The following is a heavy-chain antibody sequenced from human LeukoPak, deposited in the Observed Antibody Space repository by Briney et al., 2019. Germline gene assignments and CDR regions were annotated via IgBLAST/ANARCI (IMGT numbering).Heavy chain of an antibody. CDR2: IRSKAYGGTT. V-gene: IGHV3-49*04. J-gene: IGHJ4*02. D-gene: IGHD3-10*01. Sequence: HPGGSLRLSCTTSGFTFGDYAMSWVRQAPGKGLEWVGLIRSKAYGGTTENAASVKGRFTISRDDSKSIAYLQMNSLKTEDTAVYYCTRENGFGDDYWGQGTLVTVSS. CDR3: TRENGFGDDY. CDR1: GFTFGDYA.